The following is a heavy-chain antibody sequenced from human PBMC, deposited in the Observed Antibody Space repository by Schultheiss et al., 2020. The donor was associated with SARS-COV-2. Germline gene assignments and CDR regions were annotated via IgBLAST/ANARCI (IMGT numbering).Heavy chain of an antibody. CDR2: ISGSGGST. J-gene: IGHJ4*02. V-gene: IGHV3-23*01. CDR3: ARDGLLSDY. Sequence: GGSLRLSCAASGFTVSSNYMSWVRQAPGKGLEWVSAISGSGGSTYYADSVKGRFTISRDNSKNTLYLQMNSLRAEDTAVYYCARDGLLSDYWGQGTLVTVSS. CDR1: GFTVSSNY.